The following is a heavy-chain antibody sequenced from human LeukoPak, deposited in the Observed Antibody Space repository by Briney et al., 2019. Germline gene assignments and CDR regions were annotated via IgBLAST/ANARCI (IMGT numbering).Heavy chain of an antibody. D-gene: IGHD5-12*01. Sequence: ASVKVSCKASGGTLSSYAISWVRQAPGQGLEWMGGIIPIFGTANYAQKFQGRVTITADESTSTAYMELSSLRSEDTAVYYCARDDADSAYADGDYWGQGTLVTVSS. CDR1: GGTLSSYA. J-gene: IGHJ4*02. CDR2: IIPIFGTA. CDR3: ARDDADSAYADGDY. V-gene: IGHV1-69*13.